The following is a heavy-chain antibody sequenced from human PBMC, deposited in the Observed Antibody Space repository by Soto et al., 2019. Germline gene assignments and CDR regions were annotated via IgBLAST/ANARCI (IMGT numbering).Heavy chain of an antibody. CDR3: ARGYCSGGSCYVAKYYGLDV. Sequence: QVQLVQSGAEVRKPGSSVKVSCKASGGTFSNYTISWVRQAPGQGLEWMGGIIPIYGAVKYAQKFPGRLTMSVGESTTTAHMELSSLGSEDTAVYYCARGYCSGGSCYVAKYYGLDVWGQGTTVIVSS. D-gene: IGHD2-15*01. CDR2: IIPIYGAV. CDR1: GGTFSNYT. J-gene: IGHJ6*02. V-gene: IGHV1-69*01.